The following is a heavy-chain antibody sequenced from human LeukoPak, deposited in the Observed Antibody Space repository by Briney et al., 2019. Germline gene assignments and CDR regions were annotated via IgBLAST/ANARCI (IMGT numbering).Heavy chain of an antibody. D-gene: IGHD5-12*01. CDR1: GYTFTGYN. CDR2: ITPNSGCT. J-gene: IGHJ4*02. Sequence: ASVKVSCKASGYTFTGYNMDWVREAPGQGLERMGRITPNSGCTNYPQKFQSRVTMTTHTSISTAYMELSRLRSDDTAVYYCARVNTQSGSPSGWGQGTLVTVSS. CDR3: ARVNTQSGSPSG. V-gene: IGHV1-2*06.